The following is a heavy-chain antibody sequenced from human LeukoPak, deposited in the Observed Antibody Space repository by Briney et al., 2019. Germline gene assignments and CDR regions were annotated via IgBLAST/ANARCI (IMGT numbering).Heavy chain of an antibody. V-gene: IGHV3-20*01. D-gene: IGHD2-21*02. Sequence: PGGSLRLSCAASGFTFDDYGMSWVRQAPGKGLEWFPGINWNGGSTGHADSVKGRFTISRDNAKNSLYLQMNSLRAEDTALYHCARGGYCGGDCANLNNWFDPWGQGTLVTVSS. CDR1: GFTFDDYG. J-gene: IGHJ5*02. CDR3: ARGGYCGGDCANLNNWFDP. CDR2: INWNGGST.